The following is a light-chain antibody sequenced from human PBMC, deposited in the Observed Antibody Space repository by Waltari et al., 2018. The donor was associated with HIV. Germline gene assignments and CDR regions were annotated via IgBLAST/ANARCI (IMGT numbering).Light chain of an antibody. V-gene: IGLV7-43*01. J-gene: IGLJ3*02. CDR3: LLYYGGSWV. CDR2: SAS. Sequence: QTVVTQEPSLTVSPGGTVTLTCASSTGAVPRCYSPNWFQQKPGQAPRSLIYSASNKHPWTPARFSGSLLGGKAALTLTGVQPEDEAEYYCLLYYGGSWVFGGGTKLTVL. CDR1: TGAVPRCYS.